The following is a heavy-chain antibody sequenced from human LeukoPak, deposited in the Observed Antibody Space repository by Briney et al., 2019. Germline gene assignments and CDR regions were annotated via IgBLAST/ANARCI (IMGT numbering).Heavy chain of an antibody. J-gene: IGHJ5*02. D-gene: IGHD1-1*01. V-gene: IGHV4-31*03. CDR1: GGSISSGGYY. CDR2: IYYSGST. Sequence: NPSETLSLTCTVSGGSISSGGYYWSWIRQHPGKGLEWIGYIYYSGSTYYNPSLKSRVTISVDTSKNQFSLKLSSVTAADTAVYYCARDPVGNDAALPWVFDPWGQGTLVTVSS. CDR3: ARDPVGNDAALPWVFDP.